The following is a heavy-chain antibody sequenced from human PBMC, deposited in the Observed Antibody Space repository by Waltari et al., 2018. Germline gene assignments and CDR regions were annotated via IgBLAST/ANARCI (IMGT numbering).Heavy chain of an antibody. V-gene: IGHV3-53*02. CDR2: IYSGGST. CDR1: GFTVSSNY. CDR3: ARLPWGSMVQGVINTDEED. J-gene: IGHJ4*02. Sequence: EVQLVETGGGLIQPGGSLRLSCAASGFTVSSNYMSWVRQAPGKGLEWVSVIYSGGSTYYADSVKGRFTISRDNSKNTLYLQMNSLRAEDTAVYYCARLPWGSMVQGVINTDEEDWGQGTLVTVSS. D-gene: IGHD3-10*01.